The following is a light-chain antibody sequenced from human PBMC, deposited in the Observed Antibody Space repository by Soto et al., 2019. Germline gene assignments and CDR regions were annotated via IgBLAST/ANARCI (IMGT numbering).Light chain of an antibody. Sequence: QSALTQPASVSGSPGQSITISCTGTSSDVGSYNLVSWYQQHPGKAPKLMIYEGSKRPSGVSKRFSGSKSGNTASLTISGLQAEDEADYYCCSYAGSSTLVFGGGTKLTV. V-gene: IGLV2-23*01. J-gene: IGLJ2*01. CDR1: SSDVGSYNL. CDR3: CSYAGSSTLV. CDR2: EGS.